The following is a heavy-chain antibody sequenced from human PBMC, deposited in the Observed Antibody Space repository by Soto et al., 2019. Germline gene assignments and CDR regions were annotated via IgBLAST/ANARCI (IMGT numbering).Heavy chain of an antibody. CDR2: IYWDDDK. J-gene: IGHJ4*02. V-gene: IGHV2-5*02. Sequence: QITLKESGPTLVKPTQTLTLTCTFSGFSLSTSGVGVGWIRQPPGKALEWLALIYWDDDKRYSPSLKSRLTISKDSSINPAVRTTTNMDPVVTATYYCGYLVYCTGPSFYSTYSFDYWGQGTLVTVSS. D-gene: IGHD2-15*01. CDR3: GYLVYCTGPSFYSTYSFDY. CDR1: GFSLSTSGVG.